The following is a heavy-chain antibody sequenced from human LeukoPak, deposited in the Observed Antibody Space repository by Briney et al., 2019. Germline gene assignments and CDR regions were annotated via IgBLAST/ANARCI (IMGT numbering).Heavy chain of an antibody. CDR3: ARHSSSGWYGFFDY. J-gene: IGHJ4*02. D-gene: IGHD6-19*01. V-gene: IGHV4-4*09. Sequence: SETLSLTCTVSGDSIRNYYWSWIRQPPGKGLEWIGYIYTSGSTNYNPSLKSRVTISVDTSKNQFSLKLSSVTAADTAVYYCARHSSSGWYGFFDYWGQGTLVTVSS. CDR1: GDSIRNYY. CDR2: IYTSGST.